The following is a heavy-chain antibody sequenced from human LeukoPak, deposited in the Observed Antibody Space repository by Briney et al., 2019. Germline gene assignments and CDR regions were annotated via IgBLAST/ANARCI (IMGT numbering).Heavy chain of an antibody. V-gene: IGHV4-34*08. J-gene: IGHJ4*02. Sequence: LRLSCAASGFTFSSYSMSWIRQPPGKGLEWIGEINHSGSTNYNPSLKSRVTISVDTSKNQFSLKLSSVTAADTAVYYCAGVYYYDSSGYYDYWGQGTLVTVSS. CDR2: INHSGST. D-gene: IGHD3-22*01. CDR3: AGVYYYDSSGYYDY. CDR1: GFTFSSYS.